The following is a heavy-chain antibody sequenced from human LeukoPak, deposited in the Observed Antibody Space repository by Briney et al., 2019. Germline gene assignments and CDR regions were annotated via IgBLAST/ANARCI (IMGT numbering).Heavy chain of an antibody. CDR1: GGSISSSSYY. J-gene: IGHJ4*02. CDR3: ARRFGSGWFPRGFDY. D-gene: IGHD6-19*01. V-gene: IGHV4-39*01. Sequence: PSETLSLTCTVSGGSISSSSYYWGWIRLPPGKGLEWIGSIYYSGSTYYNPSLKSRVTISVDTSKNQFSLKLSSVTAADTAVYYCARRFGSGWFPRGFDYWGQGTLVTVSS. CDR2: IYYSGST.